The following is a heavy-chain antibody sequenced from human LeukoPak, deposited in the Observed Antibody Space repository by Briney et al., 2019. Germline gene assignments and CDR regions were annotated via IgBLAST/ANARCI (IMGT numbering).Heavy chain of an antibody. J-gene: IGHJ6*02. Sequence: GGSLRLSCAASGFTFSDYYMSWICQAPGKGLEWVSYISSSGSTIYYADSVKGRFTISRDNAENSLYLQMNSLRAEDTAVYYCARDMVVVISATYYYYGMDVWGQGTTVTVSS. V-gene: IGHV3-11*01. CDR2: ISSSGSTI. CDR1: GFTFSDYY. CDR3: ARDMVVVISATYYYYGMDV. D-gene: IGHD3-22*01.